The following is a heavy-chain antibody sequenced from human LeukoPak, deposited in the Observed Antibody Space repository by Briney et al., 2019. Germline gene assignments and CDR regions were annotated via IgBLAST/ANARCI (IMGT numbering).Heavy chain of an antibody. D-gene: IGHD2-2*01. CDR3: ARGLPNRSLVVVPAAFDY. Sequence: SETLSLTCSVSGVSIRTSNDYWGWIRQPPGQGLEWIGSIYYSETNGTTYYHPSLRSRVTMSVDSSKNQFSLNLTLVTAADTATYYCARGLPNRSLVVVPAAFDYWGQGTRVTVSS. V-gene: IGHV4-39*07. CDR1: GVSIRTSNDY. J-gene: IGHJ4*02. CDR2: IYYSETNGTT.